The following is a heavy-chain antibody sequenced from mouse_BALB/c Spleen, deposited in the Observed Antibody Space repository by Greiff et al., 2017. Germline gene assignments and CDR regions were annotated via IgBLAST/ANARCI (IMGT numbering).Heavy chain of an antibody. D-gene: IGHD3-3*01. CDR1: GFTFKDYY. J-gene: IGHJ4*01. CDR2: IDPENGDT. V-gene: IGHV14-4*02. CDR3: CAGTGYYAMDY. Sequence: DVQLQESGAELVRSGASVKLSCTASGFTFKDYYMHWVKQRPEQGLEWIGLIDPENGDTEYAPKFQGKATMTADTSSNTAYLQLSSLTSEDTAVYYCCAGTGYYAMDYWGQGTSVTVSS.